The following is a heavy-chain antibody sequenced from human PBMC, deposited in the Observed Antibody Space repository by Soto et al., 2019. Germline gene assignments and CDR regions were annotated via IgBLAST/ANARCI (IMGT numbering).Heavy chain of an antibody. D-gene: IGHD3-16*01. Sequence: PGGSLRLSCAASGFTFSSYAMSWVRQAPGKGLEWVSAISGSGGSTYYADSVKGRFTISRDNSKNTLYLQMNSLRAEDTAVYSCAKTWGEWPSPYYFDYWGQGTLVTVYS. V-gene: IGHV3-23*01. CDR3: AKTWGEWPSPYYFDY. CDR1: GFTFSSYA. CDR2: ISGSGGST. J-gene: IGHJ4*02.